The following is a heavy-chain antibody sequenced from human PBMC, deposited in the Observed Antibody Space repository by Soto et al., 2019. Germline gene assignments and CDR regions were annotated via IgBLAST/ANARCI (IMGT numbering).Heavy chain of an antibody. CDR2: ISSRSDI. J-gene: IGHJ6*02. CDR1: GFTFSTYS. D-gene: IGHD2-2*02. CDR3: AREYTAWPLAYGLDV. Sequence: GSLRLSCVGSGFTFSTYSINWVRQAPGKGLEWVSSISSRSDIYYADSVKGRFTISRDNAKNSVSLQMNSLRAEDTAVYYCAREYTAWPLAYGLDVWGQGTTVTVS. V-gene: IGHV3-21*01.